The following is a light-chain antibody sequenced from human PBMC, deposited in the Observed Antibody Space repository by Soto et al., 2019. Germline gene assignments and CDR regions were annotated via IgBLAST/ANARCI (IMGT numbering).Light chain of an antibody. J-gene: IGKJ1*01. Sequence: DIVLTQSPATLSVSPGNRATLSCRASQSVNSDLAWYQQKPGQAPRLLIYGASSRATGIPDRFSGSGSATDFTLTISRLEPEDFAVYYCQQYGNSPWTFGQGTKVDIK. CDR3: QQYGNSPWT. CDR1: QSVNSD. V-gene: IGKV3-20*01. CDR2: GAS.